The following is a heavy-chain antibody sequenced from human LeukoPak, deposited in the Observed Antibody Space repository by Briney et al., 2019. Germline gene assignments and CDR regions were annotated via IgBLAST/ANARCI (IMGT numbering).Heavy chain of an antibody. D-gene: IGHD3-10*01. CDR3: ARAGALLWFGELSSDAFDI. Sequence: PSETLSLTCAVSGGSISSSNWWGWVRQPPGKGLEWIGEIYHSGSTNYNPSLKSRVTISVDKSKNQFSLKLSSVTAANTAVYYCARAGALLWFGELSSDAFDIWGQGTMVTVSS. V-gene: IGHV4-4*02. J-gene: IGHJ3*02. CDR1: GGSISSSNW. CDR2: IYHSGST.